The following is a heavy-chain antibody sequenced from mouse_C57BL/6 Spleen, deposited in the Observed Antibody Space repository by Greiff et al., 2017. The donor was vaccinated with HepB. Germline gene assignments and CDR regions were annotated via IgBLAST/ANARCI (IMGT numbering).Heavy chain of an antibody. J-gene: IGHJ4*01. D-gene: IGHD1-1*01. Sequence: QVQLKQPGAELVRPGSSVKLSCKASGYTFTSYWMDWVKQRPGQGLEWIGNIYPSDSETHYNQKFKDKATLTVDKSSSTAYMQLSSLTSEDSAVYYCARDYYGSSYFDYWGQGTSVTVSS. CDR2: IYPSDSET. CDR1: GYTFTSYW. V-gene: IGHV1-61*01. CDR3: ARDYYGSSYFDY.